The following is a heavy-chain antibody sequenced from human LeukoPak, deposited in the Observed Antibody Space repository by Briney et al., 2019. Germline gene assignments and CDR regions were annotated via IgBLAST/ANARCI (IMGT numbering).Heavy chain of an antibody. CDR3: AKGGLLYSSSWRNFDY. D-gene: IGHD6-13*01. Sequence: GGSLRLSCAASGFTFSSYGMHWVRQAPGKGLEWVAVISYDGSNKYYADSVKGRFTISGDNSKNTLYLQMNSLRAEDTAVYYCAKGGLLYSSSWRNFDYWGQGTLVTVSS. J-gene: IGHJ4*02. V-gene: IGHV3-30*18. CDR2: ISYDGSNK. CDR1: GFTFSSYG.